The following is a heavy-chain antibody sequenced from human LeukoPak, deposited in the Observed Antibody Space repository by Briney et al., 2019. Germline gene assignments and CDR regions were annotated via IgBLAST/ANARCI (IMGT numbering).Heavy chain of an antibody. CDR3: AVPPYSSGRGSYFDY. J-gene: IGHJ4*02. V-gene: IGHV3-7*01. Sequence: GGSLRLSCAASGFTFSSYWMSWVRQAPGKGLEWVANIKQDGSEKYYADSVKGRFTISRDNSKNTLYLQMNSLRAEDTAVYYCAVPPYSSGRGSYFDYWGQGTLVTVSS. CDR1: GFTFSSYW. CDR2: IKQDGSEK. D-gene: IGHD6-19*01.